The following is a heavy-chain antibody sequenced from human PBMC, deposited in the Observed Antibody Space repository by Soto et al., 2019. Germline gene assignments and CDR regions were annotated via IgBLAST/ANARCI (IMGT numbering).Heavy chain of an antibody. D-gene: IGHD6-13*01. CDR1: GFTFSSYG. J-gene: IGHJ4*02. CDR2: IWYDGSNK. Sequence: LRLSCTVSGFTFSSYGMHWVRQAPGKGLEWVAVIWYDGSNKYYADSVKGRFTISRDNSKNTLYLQMNSLRAEDTAVYYCAREPPSLYSSSWYRYYFDYWGQGTLVTVSS. CDR3: AREPPSLYSSSWYRYYFDY. V-gene: IGHV3-33*01.